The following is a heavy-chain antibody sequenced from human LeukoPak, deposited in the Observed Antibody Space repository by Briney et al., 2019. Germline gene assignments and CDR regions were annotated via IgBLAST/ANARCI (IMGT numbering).Heavy chain of an antibody. Sequence: GGSLRLSCAASGFTFSPYSMNWVRQAPGKGLEWVSSISSTSTYIYYADSVKGRFTISRDNAKNSLYPQMNSLRAEDTAVYYCARGRSAITIFGEVPSFDYWGQGTLVTVSS. CDR2: ISSTSTYI. V-gene: IGHV3-21*01. D-gene: IGHD3-3*01. CDR3: ARGRSAITIFGEVPSFDY. J-gene: IGHJ4*02. CDR1: GFTFSPYS.